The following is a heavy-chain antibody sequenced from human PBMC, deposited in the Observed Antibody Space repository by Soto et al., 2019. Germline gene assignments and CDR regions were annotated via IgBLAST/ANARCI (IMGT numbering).Heavy chain of an antibody. CDR1: GFTFSSYW. CDR2: IISDGSST. J-gene: IGHJ4*02. V-gene: IGHV3-74*01. Sequence: GGSLRLSCAASGFTFSSYWMHWVRQAPGKGLVWVSRIISDGSSTSYADSVKGRFTISRDNAKNTLYLQMNSLRAEDTAVYYCARVRGYSYGYAYWGQGTLVTVSS. D-gene: IGHD5-18*01. CDR3: ARVRGYSYGYAY.